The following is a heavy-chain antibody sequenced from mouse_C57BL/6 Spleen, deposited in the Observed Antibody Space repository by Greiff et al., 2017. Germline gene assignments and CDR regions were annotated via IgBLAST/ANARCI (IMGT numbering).Heavy chain of an antibody. CDR2: IDPSDSET. CDR1: GYTFTRYW. Sequence: QVQLQQPGAELVRPGSSVKLSCKASGYTFTRYWMHWVKQRPIQGLKWIGNIDPSDSETHYNQKFKDKSTLTVDKSSSTAYMQLSSLTSEDSAVYYCARRRDGYPYWYFDVWGTGTTVTVSS. J-gene: IGHJ1*03. CDR3: ARRRDGYPYWYFDV. D-gene: IGHD2-3*01. V-gene: IGHV1-52*01.